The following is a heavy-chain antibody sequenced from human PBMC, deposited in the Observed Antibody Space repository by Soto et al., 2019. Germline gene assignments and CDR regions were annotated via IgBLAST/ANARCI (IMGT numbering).Heavy chain of an antibody. D-gene: IGHD2-15*01. CDR1: GFTFGDYA. CDR3: TRAGVVVVAATYDP. V-gene: IGHV3-49*03. CDR2: IRSKAYGGTT. Sequence: HPGGSLRLSCTASGFTFGDYAMSWFRQAPGKGLEWVGFIRSKAYGGTTEYAASVKGRFTISRDDSKSIAYLQMNSLKTEDTAVYYCTRAGVVVVAATYDPWGQGTLVTVSS. J-gene: IGHJ5*02.